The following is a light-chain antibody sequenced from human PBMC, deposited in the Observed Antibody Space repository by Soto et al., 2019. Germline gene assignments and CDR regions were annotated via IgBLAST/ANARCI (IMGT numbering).Light chain of an antibody. Sequence: ETVMTQSPATLSMSPGERATLSCGASQSLNSDLAWYQQKPGQAPRLLIYGASTRATGIPGRFSGSGSGTEFTLTISSLQSEDFAVYYCQQYNSWPLTFGGGT. J-gene: IGKJ4*01. V-gene: IGKV3-15*01. CDR3: QQYNSWPLT. CDR1: QSLNSD. CDR2: GAS.